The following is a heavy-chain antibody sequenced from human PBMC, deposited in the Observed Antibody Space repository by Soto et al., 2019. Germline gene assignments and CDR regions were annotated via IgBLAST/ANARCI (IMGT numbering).Heavy chain of an antibody. J-gene: IGHJ2*01. CDR1: GLNFASYA. V-gene: IGHV3-23*01. D-gene: IGHD1-20*01. Sequence: EVQLLESGGGLVQSGGSLRLSCAASGLNFASYAMTWIRQAPGKGLEWVSATSGDAANTQYADSVKGRFTMSRDNSKNTLYLQMNCLRAEDTAVYFCAKYITAATRYFDLWGRGTLVTVSS. CDR2: TSGDAANT. CDR3: AKYITAATRYFDL.